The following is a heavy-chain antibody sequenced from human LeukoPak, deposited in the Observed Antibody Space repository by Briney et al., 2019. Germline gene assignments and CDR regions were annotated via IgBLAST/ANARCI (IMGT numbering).Heavy chain of an antibody. J-gene: IGHJ4*02. D-gene: IGHD3-9*01. CDR1: GGTFSSYT. CDR2: IIPMFGSA. V-gene: IGHV1-69*13. Sequence: ASVKVSCKASGGTFSSYTFTWVRQAPGQGLEWMGGIIPMFGSANSAQKFQDRVTITADESTSTVYMELSSLRSDDTAVYYCARQKAYDLLTAAGYYLDFWSQGTLVTVSS. CDR3: ARQKAYDLLTAAGYYLDF.